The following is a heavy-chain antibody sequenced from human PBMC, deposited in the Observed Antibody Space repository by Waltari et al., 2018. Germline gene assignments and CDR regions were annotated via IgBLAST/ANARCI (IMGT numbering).Heavy chain of an antibody. J-gene: IGHJ5*02. D-gene: IGHD2-2*01. CDR1: GGTFSSYA. V-gene: IGHV1-69*01. Sequence: QVQLVQSGAEVKKPGSSVKVSCKASGGTFSSYAISWVRQAPGQGLEWMGGSSPICGTANYEQKCQGRVTITADESTSTAYMELSSLRSEDTAVYYCARSPSMPSGWFDPWGQGTLVTVSS. CDR3: ARSPSMPSGWFDP. CDR2: SSPICGTA.